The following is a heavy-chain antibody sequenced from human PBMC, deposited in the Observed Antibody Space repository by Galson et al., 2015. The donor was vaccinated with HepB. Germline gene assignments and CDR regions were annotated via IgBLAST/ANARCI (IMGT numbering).Heavy chain of an antibody. Sequence: LSLTCIVSGGSISSSNYYWDWIRQPPGKGLEWIGSIYYSGSTYYNPSLKSRVTVSVDTSKNQFSLKLSSVTAADTAVYYSARRPRPDYDYYGMDVWGQGTTVTVSS. D-gene: IGHD1-14*01. V-gene: IGHV4-39*01. CDR3: ARRPRPDYDYYGMDV. CDR1: GGSISSSNYY. CDR2: IYYSGST. J-gene: IGHJ6*02.